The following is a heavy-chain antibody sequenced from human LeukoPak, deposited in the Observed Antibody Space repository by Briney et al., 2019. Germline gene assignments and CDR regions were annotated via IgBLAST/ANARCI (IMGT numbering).Heavy chain of an antibody. Sequence: PGGSLRLSCAASGFTFTIYAMSWVRQAPGKGLEWVSGLSGSGQSTYYADSVKGRFTISRDNAKNSLYLQMNSLRAEDTAVYYCARTNQGRDGVDFDYWGQGTLVTVSS. D-gene: IGHD5-24*01. CDR3: ARTNQGRDGVDFDY. J-gene: IGHJ4*02. CDR1: GFTFTIYA. CDR2: LSGSGQST. V-gene: IGHV3-23*01.